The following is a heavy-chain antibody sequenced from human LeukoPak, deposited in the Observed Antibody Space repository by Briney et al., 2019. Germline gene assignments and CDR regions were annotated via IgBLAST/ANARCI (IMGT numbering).Heavy chain of an antibody. Sequence: GGSLRLSCAASGFTFDDYAMHWVRQAPGKGLEWVSGISWNSGSIGYADSVKGRFTISRDNAKNSLYLQMNSLRAEDTALYYCAKDRDGYIAAAGSADNWFDPWGQGTLVTVSS. CDR2: ISWNSGSI. CDR1: GFTFDDYA. V-gene: IGHV3-9*01. J-gene: IGHJ5*02. D-gene: IGHD6-13*01. CDR3: AKDRDGYIAAAGSADNWFDP.